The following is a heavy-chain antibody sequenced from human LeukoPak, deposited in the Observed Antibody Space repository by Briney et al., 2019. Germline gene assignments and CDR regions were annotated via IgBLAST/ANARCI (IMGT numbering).Heavy chain of an antibody. Sequence: TGGSLRLSWAASGFTFSSYSMNWVRQAPGKGLECVSYIRSSSSTIYYADSVKGRFTISRDNVKNSLYLQMNSLRAEDTAVYCCAKDRCFQRWGQGTLVTVSS. V-gene: IGHV3-48*01. CDR2: IRSSSSTI. CDR3: AKDRCFQR. D-gene: IGHD5-24*01. J-gene: IGHJ1*01. CDR1: GFTFSSYS.